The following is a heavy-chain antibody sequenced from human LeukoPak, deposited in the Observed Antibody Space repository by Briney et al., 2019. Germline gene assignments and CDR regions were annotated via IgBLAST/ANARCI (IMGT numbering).Heavy chain of an antibody. D-gene: IGHD3-3*01. J-gene: IGHJ5*01. CDR2: IYYSGIT. V-gene: IGHV4-39*01. Sequence: SETLSLTCAVSGDSISTTNYYWGWIRQPPGKGLEWIGIIYYSGITHYNPSLKSRVTILVDTSKNQSSLKLSSVTDADTAVYYCARVRRSLNWFDSWGQETLVTVSS. CDR3: ARVRRSLNWFDS. CDR1: GDSISTTNYY.